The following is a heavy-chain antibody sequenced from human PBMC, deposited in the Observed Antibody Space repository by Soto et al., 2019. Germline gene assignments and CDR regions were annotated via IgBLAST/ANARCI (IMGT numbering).Heavy chain of an antibody. CDR3: ARDQRNPYCGGDCYSVAFVV. Sequence: GGSLRLSCAASGFSFSNYAMFWVRQAPGEGLEWVALISYDGNNRYYADSVKGRFTISRDMSEKTLYLQMNSLRPEDTAVYYCARDQRNPYCGGDCYSVAFVVWGQGTLVTVSS. J-gene: IGHJ4*02. CDR1: GFSFSNYA. CDR2: ISYDGNNR. D-gene: IGHD2-21*02. V-gene: IGHV3-30-3*01.